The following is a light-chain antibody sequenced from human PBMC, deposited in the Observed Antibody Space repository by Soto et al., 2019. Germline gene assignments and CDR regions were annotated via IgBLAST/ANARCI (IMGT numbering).Light chain of an antibody. V-gene: IGKV4-1*01. CDR1: QSILYSSNNKNY. J-gene: IGKJ2*01. Sequence: DIVMTQCPDSLAVSLGERASINCKSSQSILYSSNNKNYLAWYQQKPGQTPNLLIYWASTRESGVPDRFSGSGSGTEFTLTISSLQAEDVAVYYCQQYYTTPYTFGQGTKLEIK. CDR2: WAS. CDR3: QQYYTTPYT.